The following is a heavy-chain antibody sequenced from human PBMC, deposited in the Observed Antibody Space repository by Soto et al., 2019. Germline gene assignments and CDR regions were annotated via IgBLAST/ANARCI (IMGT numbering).Heavy chain of an antibody. CDR3: ARWGGWKDSRLD. CDR1: GGSISSYY. D-gene: IGHD3-22*01. CDR2: IYYSGST. Sequence: QVQLQESGPGLVKPSETLSLTCTVSGGSISSYYWSWIRQPPGKGLEWIGYIYYSGSTNYNPSLKSRVTISVDTSKNQFSLKLSSVTAADTAVYYCARWGGWKDSRLDWGQGTLVTVSS. J-gene: IGHJ4*02. V-gene: IGHV4-59*01.